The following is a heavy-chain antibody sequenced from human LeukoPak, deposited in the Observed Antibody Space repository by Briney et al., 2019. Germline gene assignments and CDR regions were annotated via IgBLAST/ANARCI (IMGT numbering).Heavy chain of an antibody. CDR2: IYYTGST. Sequence: SETLSLTCTVSGGSVSDYYWSWIRHSPGKGLEWIVYIYYTGSTSYNPSLRSLVTMSADTSKNQFSLKLSSVTAADTAVYYCASRKLGNDYWGQGTLVTVSS. D-gene: IGHD7-27*01. J-gene: IGHJ4*02. CDR3: ASRKLGNDY. V-gene: IGHV4-59*02. CDR1: GGSVSDYY.